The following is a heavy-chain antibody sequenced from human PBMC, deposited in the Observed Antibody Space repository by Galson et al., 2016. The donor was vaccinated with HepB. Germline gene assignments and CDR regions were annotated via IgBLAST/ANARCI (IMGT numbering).Heavy chain of an antibody. CDR2: IFPRSGAT. CDR1: GYGFSGYY. Sequence: SVKVSCKASGYGFSGYYMNWVRQAPGQGLEWMGCIFPRSGATNYAKKFQGRVTLTADTSVSTVYMELSSLRSDDTAVYYCAGDGATGGTSPDYWGQGTLVTVSS. D-gene: IGHD1-26*01. CDR3: AGDGATGGTSPDY. J-gene: IGHJ4*02. V-gene: IGHV1-2*02.